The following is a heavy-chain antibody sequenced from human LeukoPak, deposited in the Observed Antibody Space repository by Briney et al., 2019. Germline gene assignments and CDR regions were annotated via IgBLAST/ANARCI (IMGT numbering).Heavy chain of an antibody. Sequence: PGGSLRLSRAASGFTFSNAWMSWVRQAPGKRLEWVGRIKSKTDGGTTDYAAPVKGRFTISRDDSKNTLFLQMNSLKTEDTAVYYCTKEIRSWELLYGWFDFWGQGTLVTVSS. CDR1: GFTFSNAW. CDR3: TKEIRSWELLYGWFDF. J-gene: IGHJ5*01. CDR2: IKSKTDGGTT. V-gene: IGHV3-15*01. D-gene: IGHD1-26*01.